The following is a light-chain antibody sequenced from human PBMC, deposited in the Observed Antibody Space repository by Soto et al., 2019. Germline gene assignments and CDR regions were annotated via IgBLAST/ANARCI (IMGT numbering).Light chain of an antibody. V-gene: IGKV1-5*01. Sequence: DIQMTQSPSTLSASVGDRLTITCRASQSVSWWLAWYQKKPGKAPKLLIYDASTLESGVPLRFSGSGSRTDFTLTITSLQTEDIGTYDCQQTDTLTSTFGQGTRLEIK. CDR2: DAS. J-gene: IGKJ5*01. CDR3: QQTDTLTST. CDR1: QSVSWW.